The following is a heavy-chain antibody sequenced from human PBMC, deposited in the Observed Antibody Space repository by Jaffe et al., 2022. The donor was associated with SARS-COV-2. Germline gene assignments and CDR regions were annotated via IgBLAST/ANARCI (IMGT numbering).Heavy chain of an antibody. CDR1: GFTFSSYG. CDR3: AKDRNSPPYYDFWSGSFDY. J-gene: IGHJ4*02. Sequence: QVQLVESGGGVVQPGRSLRLSCAASGFTFSSYGMHWVRQAPGKGLEWVAVISYDGSNKYYADSVKGRFTISRDNSKNTLYLQMNSLRAEDTAVYYCAKDRNSPPYYDFWSGSFDYWGQGTLVTVSS. CDR2: ISYDGSNK. V-gene: IGHV3-30*18. D-gene: IGHD3-3*01.